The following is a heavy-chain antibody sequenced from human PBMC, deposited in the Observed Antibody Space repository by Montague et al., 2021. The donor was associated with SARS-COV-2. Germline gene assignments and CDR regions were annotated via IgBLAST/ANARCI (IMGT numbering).Heavy chain of an antibody. CDR2: IYSTWDT. CDR1: GGSITRGGYY. V-gene: IGHV4-30-4*08. CDR3: AREVVHVDVLTDIPEILYSGLDV. D-gene: IGHD2-21*02. J-gene: IGHJ6*02. Sequence: TLSLTCTVSGGSITRGGYYWTWIRQPPGKGLEWIGNIYSTWDTSYSPSLKGRVGISLDTSKNQLSLNLRSVAAADTAVYYCAREVVHVDVLTDIPEILYSGLDVWGQGTMVIVSS.